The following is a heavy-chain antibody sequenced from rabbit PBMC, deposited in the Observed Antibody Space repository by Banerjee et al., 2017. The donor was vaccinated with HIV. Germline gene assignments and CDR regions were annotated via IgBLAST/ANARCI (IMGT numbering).Heavy chain of an antibody. J-gene: IGHJ4*01. CDR2: IATGSGNS. V-gene: IGHV1S45*01. CDR3: ARDFNL. Sequence: QEQLVESGGGLVKPGASLTLTCTASGFSFSSNAMCWVRQAPGKGLEWIGYIATGSGNSYYASWAKGRFTISKTSSTTVTLQMTSLTGADTATYFCARDFNLWGPGTLVTVS. CDR1: GFSFSSNA.